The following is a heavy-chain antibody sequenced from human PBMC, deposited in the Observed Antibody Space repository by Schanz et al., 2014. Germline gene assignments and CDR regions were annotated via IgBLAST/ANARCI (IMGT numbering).Heavy chain of an antibody. V-gene: IGHV4-59*08. CDR3: ARLGSPHCATSDCHHDWFGP. Sequence: QVQLQESGPGLVKPSETLSLTCTVSSASIRTYYWSWIRQPPGKGLEWIGYIHQSGGTNYTPSLKGRLTISVDTPKNQFPRRLSSGTAADTAVYYCARLGSPHCATSDCHHDWFGPWGQGTLVTVSS. CDR1: SASIRTYY. J-gene: IGHJ5*02. D-gene: IGHD1-26*01. CDR2: IHQSGGT.